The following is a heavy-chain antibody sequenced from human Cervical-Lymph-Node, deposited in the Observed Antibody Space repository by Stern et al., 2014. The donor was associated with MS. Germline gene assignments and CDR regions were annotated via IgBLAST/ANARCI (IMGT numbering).Heavy chain of an antibody. CDR2: IKLDGREK. J-gene: IGHJ5*02. V-gene: IGHV3-7*01. CDR3: ARGVDP. CDR1: GFRISNYW. Sequence: EDQLVESGGDLVQPGGPLRLSCAASGFRISNYWMSWVRQAPGKGPEWVANIKLDGREKYYVDSVKGRFTISRDNAKNSLYLQMNSLRVEDTAVYYCARGVDPWGQGTLVTVSS.